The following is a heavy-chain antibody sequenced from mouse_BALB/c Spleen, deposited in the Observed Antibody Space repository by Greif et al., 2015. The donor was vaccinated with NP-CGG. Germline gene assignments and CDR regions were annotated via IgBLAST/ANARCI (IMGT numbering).Heavy chain of an antibody. V-gene: IGHV14-3*02. CDR1: GFNIKDTY. Sequence: EVQGVESEAELVKPGASVKLSCTASGFNIKDTYMHWVKQRPEQGLEWIGRIDPANANIKYDPKFQGKATITKDTSSNIASLRRSSVTSENTAVYYCANASYRSPEFAYWGQGTLVTVSP. CDR3: ANASYRSPEFAY. J-gene: IGHJ3*01. D-gene: IGHD2-14*01. CDR2: IDPANANI.